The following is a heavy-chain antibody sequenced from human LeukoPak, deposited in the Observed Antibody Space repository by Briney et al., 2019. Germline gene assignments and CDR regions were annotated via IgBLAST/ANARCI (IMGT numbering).Heavy chain of an antibody. CDR1: GXTFNSYA. Sequence: AGESLRLSWAASGXTFNSYAVNWVRQAPGKGLEWVSTISDSGGSTYYADSVKGRFTISRDNAKNSLYLQMNSLRAEDTAVYYCARGGGSYYNYWGQGTLVTVSS. CDR2: ISDSGGST. J-gene: IGHJ4*02. V-gene: IGHV3-23*01. D-gene: IGHD1-26*01. CDR3: ARGGGSYYNY.